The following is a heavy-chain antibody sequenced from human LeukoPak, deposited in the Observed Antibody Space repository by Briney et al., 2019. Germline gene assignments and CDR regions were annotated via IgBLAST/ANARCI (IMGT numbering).Heavy chain of an antibody. CDR1: GFXFSSNA. CDR3: AKEGTGIHFDY. J-gene: IGHJ4*02. V-gene: IGHV3-30-3*01. CDR2: ISYDGGNT. D-gene: IGHD1-1*01. Sequence: PGGALRLSCAASGFXFSSNAIHWVRQAPGKGLEWVAEISYDGGNTYYADSVKGRFTISRDNSKNTLYLQMNSLRAEDTAVYYCAKEGTGIHFDYWGQGTLVTASS.